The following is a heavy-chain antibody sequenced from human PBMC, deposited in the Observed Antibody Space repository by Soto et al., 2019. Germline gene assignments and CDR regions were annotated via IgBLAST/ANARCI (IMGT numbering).Heavy chain of an antibody. D-gene: IGHD3-16*01. CDR3: AREHAGFGDY. CDR1: GFSFSDYY. CDR2: FNPKTGGP. Sequence: ASVKVSCKASGFSFSDYYIHWVRQAPGQGLEWLGWFNPKTGGPNYAPKFQGRVTMTRDTSLSTTYMELTSLTSDDTAVYYCAREHAGFGDYWGPGTLVTVSS. V-gene: IGHV1-2*02. J-gene: IGHJ4*02.